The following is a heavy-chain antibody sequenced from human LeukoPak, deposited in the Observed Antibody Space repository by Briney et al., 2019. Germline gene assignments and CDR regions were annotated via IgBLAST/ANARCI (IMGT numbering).Heavy chain of an antibody. CDR1: GGTFSSYA. D-gene: IGHD3-3*01. Sequence: ASVKVSCKASGGTFSSYAISWVRQAPGQGLEWMGGIIPIFGTANYAQKFQGRVTITTDESTSTAYMELSSLRSEDTAVYYCARGFWSGVEGYYFDYWGQGTLVTVSS. J-gene: IGHJ4*02. CDR2: IIPIFGTA. CDR3: ARGFWSGVEGYYFDY. V-gene: IGHV1-69*05.